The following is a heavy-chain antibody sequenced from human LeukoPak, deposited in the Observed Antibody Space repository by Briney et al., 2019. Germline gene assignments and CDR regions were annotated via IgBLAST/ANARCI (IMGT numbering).Heavy chain of an antibody. Sequence: GRSLRLSCAGSGFIFNNYAMHWVRQPPGKGLEWVSGISWNSGSIDYADSVKGRFTISRDNAKNSLYLQMNSLRVEDTAFYYCAKDDRRHYTSGPNPDSLHWGQGALVTVSS. CDR3: AKDDRRHYTSGPNPDSLH. CDR1: GFIFNNYA. D-gene: IGHD6-19*01. CDR2: ISWNSGSI. J-gene: IGHJ4*02. V-gene: IGHV3-9*01.